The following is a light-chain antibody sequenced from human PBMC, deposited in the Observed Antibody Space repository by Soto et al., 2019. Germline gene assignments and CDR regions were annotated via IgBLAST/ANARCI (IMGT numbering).Light chain of an antibody. CDR2: EVS. J-gene: IGLJ1*01. Sequence: QSVLTQPPSASGSPGQSATFYCTGTSSGVGGYNYVSWYQQHPGKAPKLMIYEVSKRPSGVPDRFSGSKSGNTASLTVSGLQAEDEADYYCSSYAGSAGVFGTGTKVTAL. V-gene: IGLV2-8*01. CDR3: SSYAGSAGV. CDR1: SSGVGGYNY.